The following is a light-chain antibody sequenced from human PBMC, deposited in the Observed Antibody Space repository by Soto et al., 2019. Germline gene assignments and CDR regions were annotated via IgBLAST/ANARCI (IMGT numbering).Light chain of an antibody. CDR1: KLGDKY. CDR3: QAWDSSTLI. J-gene: IGLJ1*01. V-gene: IGLV3-1*01. Sequence: SYELTQPPSVSVSPGQTASITCSGDKLGDKYARWYQQKPGQSPVLVIYQDSKRPSGIPKRFSGSNSGNTATLTISGTQSMDEADYYCQAWDSSTLIFGTGTKLTVL. CDR2: QDS.